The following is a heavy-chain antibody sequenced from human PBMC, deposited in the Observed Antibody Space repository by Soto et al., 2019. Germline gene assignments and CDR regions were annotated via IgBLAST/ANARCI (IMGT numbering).Heavy chain of an antibody. CDR3: ARDLNYYYFDN. Sequence: QVRLQELGPGLVKPSETLSLTCTVSGGSVSSGTYYWTWVRQPPGKGLEYIGYIYVSGGTNYNPALKSRVTISIDTSKTQFSLKLSSVTAADTAVYYCARDLNYYYFDNWGQGILVTVSS. CDR1: GGSVSSGTYY. J-gene: IGHJ4*02. D-gene: IGHD3-10*01. V-gene: IGHV4-61*01. CDR2: IYVSGGT.